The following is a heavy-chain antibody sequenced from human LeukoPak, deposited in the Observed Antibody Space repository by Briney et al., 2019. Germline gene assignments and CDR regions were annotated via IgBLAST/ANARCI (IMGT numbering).Heavy chain of an antibody. J-gene: IGHJ6*03. CDR2: MNPNSGNT. V-gene: IGHV1-8*03. D-gene: IGHD4-11*01. Sequence: GASVKVSCKASGYTFTSYYMHWLRQAPGQGLEWMGWMNPNSGNTGYAQKFQGRVTITRNTSISTAYMELSSLRSEDTAVYYCARTTVTYHMDVWGKGTTVTVPS. CDR3: ARTTVTYHMDV. CDR1: GYTFTSYY.